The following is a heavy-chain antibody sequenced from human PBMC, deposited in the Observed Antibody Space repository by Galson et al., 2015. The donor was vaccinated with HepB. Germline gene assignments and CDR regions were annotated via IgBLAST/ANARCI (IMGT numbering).Heavy chain of an antibody. Sequence: SLRLSCAASGFIFSSSAMHWVRQAPGKGLEYVSFINNGGDTYYADSVKGRFTISRDNSKNTLYLQMSSLRAEDTAIYYCVKDRGWGGGWYGDFWGQGTLVTVSS. D-gene: IGHD6-19*01. CDR1: GFIFSSSA. CDR3: VKDRGWGGGWYGDF. V-gene: IGHV3-64D*06. CDR2: INNGGDT. J-gene: IGHJ4*02.